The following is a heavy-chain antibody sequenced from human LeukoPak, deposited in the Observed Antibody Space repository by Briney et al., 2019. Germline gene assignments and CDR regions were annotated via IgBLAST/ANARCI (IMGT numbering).Heavy chain of an antibody. CDR1: GYTFTNYG. V-gene: IGHV1-18*01. CDR3: ARDVLHRIHYDSSAYYPGSSY. J-gene: IGHJ4*02. Sequence: ASVKVSCKASGYTFTNYGISWVRQAPGQGLEWMGWISGYNGHTNYAQKLQGRVTMTTDTSTSTAYMELRSLRSDDTAVYYCARDVLHRIHYDSSAYYPGSSYWGQGTLVTVSS. CDR2: ISGYNGHT. D-gene: IGHD3-22*01.